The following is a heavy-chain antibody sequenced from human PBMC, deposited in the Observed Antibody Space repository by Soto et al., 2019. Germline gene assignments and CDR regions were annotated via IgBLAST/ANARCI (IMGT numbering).Heavy chain of an antibody. CDR3: ARRKTISGYYCYYGMDV. Sequence: PGESLKISCKGSGYSFTSYWIGWVRQMPGKGLEWMGIIYPGDSDTRYSPSFQGQVTISADKSISTAYLQWSSLKASDTAMYYCARRKTISGYYCYYGMDVWGQGTTVTVSS. V-gene: IGHV5-51*01. CDR1: GYSFTSYW. CDR2: IYPGDSDT. J-gene: IGHJ6*02. D-gene: IGHD3-10*01.